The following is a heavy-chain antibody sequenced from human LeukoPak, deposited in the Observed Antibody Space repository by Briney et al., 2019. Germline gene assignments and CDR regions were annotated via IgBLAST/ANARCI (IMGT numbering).Heavy chain of an antibody. Sequence: GGSLRLSCAASGFTFSDYYMSWIRQAPGKGLEWVSYISSSSSYTNYADSVKGRFTISRDNAKNSLYLQMNSLRAEDTAVYYCARVGMSSSGWYYFDYWGQGTLVTVPS. CDR1: GFTFSDYY. D-gene: IGHD6-19*01. J-gene: IGHJ4*02. V-gene: IGHV3-11*05. CDR2: ISSSSSYT. CDR3: ARVGMSSSGWYYFDY.